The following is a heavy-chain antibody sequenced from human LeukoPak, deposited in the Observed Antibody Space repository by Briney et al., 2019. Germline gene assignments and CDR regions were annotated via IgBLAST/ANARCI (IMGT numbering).Heavy chain of an antibody. CDR3: ARGQGTNDGYYYYMDV. D-gene: IGHD1-1*01. CDR1: GYTFTSYD. V-gene: IGHV1-8*01. J-gene: IGHJ6*03. Sequence: ASVKVSCKASGYTFTSYDINWVRQATGQGFEWMGWMNPNSGNTGYAQKFQGRVTMTGNTSISTAYMELSSLRSEDTAVYYCARGQGTNDGYYYYMDVWGKGTTVTVSS. CDR2: MNPNSGNT.